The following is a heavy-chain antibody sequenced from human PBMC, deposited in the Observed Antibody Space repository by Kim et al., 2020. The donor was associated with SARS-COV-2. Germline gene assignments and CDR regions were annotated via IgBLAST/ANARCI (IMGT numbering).Heavy chain of an antibody. D-gene: IGHD6-19*01. CDR1: GFTFDDYA. CDR2: ISWNSGSI. Sequence: GGSLILSCAASGFTFDDYAMHWVRQAPGKGLAWVSGISWNSGSIGYADSVKGRFTISRDNAKNSLYLQMNSLRAEDTALYYCAKDISEAVAGEFDYWGQGTLVTVSS. V-gene: IGHV3-9*01. J-gene: IGHJ4*02. CDR3: AKDISEAVAGEFDY.